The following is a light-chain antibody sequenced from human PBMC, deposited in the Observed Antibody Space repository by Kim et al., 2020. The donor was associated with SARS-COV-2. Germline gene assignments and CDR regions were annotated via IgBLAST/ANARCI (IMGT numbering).Light chain of an antibody. V-gene: IGLV3-9*01. CDR2: RDS. CDR3: QVWDSSIVV. CDR1: NIGSKN. J-gene: IGLJ2*01. Sequence: YELTQPLSVSVALGQTARITCGGNNIGSKNVHWYQQKPGQAPVLVIYRDSNRPSGIPERFSGSNSGNTATLTISRAQAGDEADYYCQVWDSSIVVFGGGTQLTVL.